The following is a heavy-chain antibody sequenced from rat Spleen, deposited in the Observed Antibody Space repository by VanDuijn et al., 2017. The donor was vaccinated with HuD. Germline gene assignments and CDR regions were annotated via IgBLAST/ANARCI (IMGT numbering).Heavy chain of an antibody. CDR3: TSAEFGVGWFAS. J-gene: IGHJ3*01. Sequence: EVQVVESDGGLVQPGRSLKLSCAASGFTFSDYYMAWVRQAPTKGLEWVATISYDGSSTYYRDSVKGRFTISRDNAKSTLYLQMDSLRSEDTATYYCTSAEFGVGWFASWGQGTLVTVSS. D-gene: IGHD4-3*01. V-gene: IGHV5-29*01. CDR1: GFTFSDYY. CDR2: ISYDGSST.